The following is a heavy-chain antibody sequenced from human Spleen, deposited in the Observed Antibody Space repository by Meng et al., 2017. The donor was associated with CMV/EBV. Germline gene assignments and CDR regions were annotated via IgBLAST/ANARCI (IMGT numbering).Heavy chain of an antibody. CDR3: ARYEGATKNAFDI. V-gene: IGHV1-2*02. CDR2: INPNSGGT. D-gene: IGHD1-26*01. Sequence: ASVKVSCKASGYTFTGYYMHWVRQAPGQGLEWMGWINPNSGGTNYAQNFQGRVTMTRDTSISAAYMELSRLRSDDTALYYCARYEGATKNAFDIWGRGTMVTVSS. J-gene: IGHJ3*02. CDR1: GYTFTGYY.